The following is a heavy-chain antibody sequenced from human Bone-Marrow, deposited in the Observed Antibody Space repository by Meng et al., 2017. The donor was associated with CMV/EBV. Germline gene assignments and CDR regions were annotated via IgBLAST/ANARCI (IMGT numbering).Heavy chain of an antibody. CDR2: TYHTGTT. J-gene: IGHJ6*02. D-gene: IGHD6-13*01. CDR3: ARTLEGSWGGMDV. Sequence: SETLSLTCAVSGGSVSGRNWWSWVRQSPGKGLEWIGETYHTGTTNYKPSFKSRVTISLDKSKNHLSLKLSSVTAADTAVYYCARTLEGSWGGMDVWGQGTTVTVSS. V-gene: IGHV4-4*02. CDR1: GGSVSGRNW.